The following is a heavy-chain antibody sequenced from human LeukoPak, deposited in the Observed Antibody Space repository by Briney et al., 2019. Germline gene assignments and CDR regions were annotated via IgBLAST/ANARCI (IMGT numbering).Heavy chain of an antibody. V-gene: IGHV3-7*01. CDR3: ARDSFETDIDY. Sequence: GGSLRLSCVACGLSFSRYWMSWVRQAPGKGLEWVANIKEDGSEQYYADSLKGRFTISRDNVKNSLYLHINSLRAEDTAVYYCARDSFETDIDYWGQGTLVTVSS. CDR1: GLSFSRYW. D-gene: IGHD1-14*01. J-gene: IGHJ4*02. CDR2: IKEDGSEQ.